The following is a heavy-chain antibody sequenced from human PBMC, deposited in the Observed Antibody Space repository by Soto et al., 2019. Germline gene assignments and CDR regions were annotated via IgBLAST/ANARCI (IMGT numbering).Heavy chain of an antibody. V-gene: IGHV1-18*04. CDR3: ARVSSSIVVVPDYGMDV. Sequence: QVQLVQSGVEVKKPGASVKVSCKASGYTFISHGISWVRQAPGQGLEWMGWISGKNGNTNYAQKLQGRVTLTTDTSTSTACMELRSLRSDDTAVHYCARVSSSIVVVPDYGMDVWGQGTTVTVSS. J-gene: IGHJ6*02. CDR1: GYTFISHG. CDR2: ISGKNGNT. D-gene: IGHD2-15*01.